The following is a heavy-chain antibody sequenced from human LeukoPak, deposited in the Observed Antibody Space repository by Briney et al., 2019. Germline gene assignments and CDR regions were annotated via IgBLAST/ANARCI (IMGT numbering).Heavy chain of an antibody. CDR1: GFAFSSDV. CDR3: ANPIAAAGTPY. J-gene: IGHJ4*02. Sequence: GSPRVSCAASGFAFSSDVMTWVRQAPGKGLEWVSTISDTAGRTYYADSVKGRFTISRDNSKNTLYLQMNSLRAEDTAVYYCANPIAAAGTPYWGQGTLVTVSS. D-gene: IGHD6-13*01. V-gene: IGHV3-23*01. CDR2: ISDTAGRT.